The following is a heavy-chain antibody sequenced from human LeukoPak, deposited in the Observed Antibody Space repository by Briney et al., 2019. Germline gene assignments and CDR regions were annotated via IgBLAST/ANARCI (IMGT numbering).Heavy chain of an antibody. CDR2: IYYSGST. V-gene: IGHV4-59*01. D-gene: IGHD3-10*01. CDR3: ATVPAHGSGSYYFDY. Sequence: SETLSLTCTVSGGSISSYYWSWIRQPPGKGLEWIGYIYYSGSTNYNPSLKSRVTISVDTSKNQFSLKLSSVTAADTAVYYCATVPAHGSGSYYFDYWGQGTLVTVSS. J-gene: IGHJ4*02. CDR1: GGSISSYY.